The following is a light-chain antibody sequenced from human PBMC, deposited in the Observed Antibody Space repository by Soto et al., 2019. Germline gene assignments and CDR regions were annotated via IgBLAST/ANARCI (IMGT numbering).Light chain of an antibody. J-gene: IGLJ1*01. CDR2: EVG. Sequence: QSALTQPASVSGSPGQSITISCTGTSRDVGAYHYVSWYQQHPGKAPKLIIYEVGARPSGVSNRFSGSKSGNTASLTISGLQEADEGYYYCCSYSTPTTPCVFGTGTKVTVL. V-gene: IGLV2-14*01. CDR3: CSYSTPTTPCV. CDR1: SRDVGAYHY.